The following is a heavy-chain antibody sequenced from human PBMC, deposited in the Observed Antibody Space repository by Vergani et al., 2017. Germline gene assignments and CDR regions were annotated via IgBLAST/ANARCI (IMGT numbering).Heavy chain of an antibody. D-gene: IGHD6-19*01. CDR3: ARVERSGWSRGDAFDI. V-gene: IGHV4-59*01. CDR2: IDYSGST. J-gene: IGHJ3*02. CDR1: GGSISSYY. Sequence: QVQLQESGPGLVKPSETLSLTCTVSGGSISSYYWSWIRQPPGKGLEWIGYIDYSGSTNYNTSLKSRVTISVDTSKNQFSLKLRSVTAADTAVYYCARVERSGWSRGDAFDIWGQGTMVTVSS.